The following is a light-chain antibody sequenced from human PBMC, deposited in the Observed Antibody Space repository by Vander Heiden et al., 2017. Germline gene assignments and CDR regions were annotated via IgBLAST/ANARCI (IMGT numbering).Light chain of an antibody. Sequence: EIVMTQSPATLSVSPGERATLSCRASQSVSTNLAWYQQKTGQGPRLLIFAASTRAPGVPDRISGSGSGTEFALTISSLQSEDFAVYFCQQYNNWPPWTFGQGTKVEIK. CDR2: AAS. CDR3: QQYNNWPPWT. V-gene: IGKV3-15*01. CDR1: QSVSTN. J-gene: IGKJ1*01.